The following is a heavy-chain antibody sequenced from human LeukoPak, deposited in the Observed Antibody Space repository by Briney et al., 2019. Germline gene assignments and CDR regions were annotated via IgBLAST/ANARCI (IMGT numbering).Heavy chain of an antibody. D-gene: IGHD4-23*01. CDR1: GFTVSSNY. CDR3: ARDTRMYDGRTPREVPVY. J-gene: IGHJ4*02. Sequence: GGSLRLSCAASGFTVSSNYMSWVRQAPGKGLEWVSVIYSGGSTDYAESVKGRFTISRDNSKNTLYLQMNSLRAEDTAVYYCARDTRMYDGRTPREVPVYWGQGTLVTVSS. CDR2: IYSGGST. V-gene: IGHV3-53*01.